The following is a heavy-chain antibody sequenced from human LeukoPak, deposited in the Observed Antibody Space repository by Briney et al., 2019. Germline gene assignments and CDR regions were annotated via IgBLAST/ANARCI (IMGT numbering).Heavy chain of an antibody. Sequence: ASVKVSCKASGYTFTSYGISWVRQAPGQGLEGMGWISAYNGNTNYAQKLQGRVTMTTDTSTSTAYMELRSLRSDDTAVYYCARTYYDYVWGSYRVSSDAFDIWGQGTMVTVSS. CDR2: ISAYNGNT. D-gene: IGHD3-16*02. CDR3: ARTYYDYVWGSYRVSSDAFDI. CDR1: GYTFTSYG. V-gene: IGHV1-18*01. J-gene: IGHJ3*02.